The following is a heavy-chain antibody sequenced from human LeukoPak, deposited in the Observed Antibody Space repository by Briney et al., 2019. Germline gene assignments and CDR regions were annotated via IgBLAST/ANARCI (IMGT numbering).Heavy chain of an antibody. Sequence: ASVKVSCKASGYTFTGYYMHWVRQAPGQGLEWMGWINPNSGGTNYAQKFQGRVTMTRDTSISTAYMELSRLRSDDTAVYYCARETGYSGYDYYWGQGTLVTVSS. V-gene: IGHV1-2*02. CDR2: INPNSGGT. D-gene: IGHD5-12*01. CDR3: ARETGYSGYDYY. J-gene: IGHJ4*02. CDR1: GYTFTGYY.